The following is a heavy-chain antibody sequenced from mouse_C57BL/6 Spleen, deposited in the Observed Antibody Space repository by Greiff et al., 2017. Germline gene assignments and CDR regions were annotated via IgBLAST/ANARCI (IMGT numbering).Heavy chain of an antibody. Sequence: QVQLQQPGAELVKPGASVKMSCKASGYTFTSYWITWVKQRPGQGLEWIGDIYPGSGSTNYNEKFKSKATLTVDTSSSTAYMQLSSLTSEDSAVYYCARCDYGSSCFDYWGQGTTLTVSS. V-gene: IGHV1-55*01. J-gene: IGHJ2*01. D-gene: IGHD1-1*01. CDR2: IYPGSGST. CDR3: ARCDYGSSCFDY. CDR1: GYTFTSYW.